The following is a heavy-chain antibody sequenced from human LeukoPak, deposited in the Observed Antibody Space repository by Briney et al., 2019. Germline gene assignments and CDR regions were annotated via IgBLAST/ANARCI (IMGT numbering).Heavy chain of an antibody. V-gene: IGHV3-23*01. D-gene: IGHD5-18*01. CDR3: AKGGGYSYVAGTYYFDY. J-gene: IGHJ4*02. CDR1: GFTFNNYG. CDR2: ISGSGDST. Sequence: GGSLRLSCAASGFTFNNYGMSWVRQAPGKGLEWVSAISGSGDSTYYADSVKGRFTISRDNSKNTLYLQMNSLRAEDTAVYYCAKGGGYSYVAGTYYFDYWGQGTLVTVSS.